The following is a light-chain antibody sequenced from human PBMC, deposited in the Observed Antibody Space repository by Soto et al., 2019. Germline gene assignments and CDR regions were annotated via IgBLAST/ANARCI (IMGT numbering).Light chain of an antibody. J-gene: IGLJ2*01. V-gene: IGLV4-69*01. CDR3: QTWGTGIQV. Sequence: QLVLTQSPSASASLGASVKLTCTLSSGHSNHAIAWHQQRPEKGPRYLMKLNSDGSYSKGDGIPDRFSGSISGAERYLTISSLQSEDEADYYCQTWGTGIQVFGGGTKLTVL. CDR1: SGHSNHA. CDR2: LNSDGSY.